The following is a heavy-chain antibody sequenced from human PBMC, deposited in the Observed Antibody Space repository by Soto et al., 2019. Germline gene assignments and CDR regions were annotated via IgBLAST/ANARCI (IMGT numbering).Heavy chain of an antibody. D-gene: IGHD1-7*01. Sequence: PSETLSLTCTVSGGSISSYYWSWIRQPPGKGLGWIGYIYYSGNTNYNPSLKSRVTISVDTSKNQFSLKLSSVTAADTAVYYCGRGEVDRYNWNYGIDYWGQGTLVTVSS. J-gene: IGHJ4*02. CDR2: IYYSGNT. CDR3: GRGEVDRYNWNYGIDY. V-gene: IGHV4-59*01. CDR1: GGSISSYY.